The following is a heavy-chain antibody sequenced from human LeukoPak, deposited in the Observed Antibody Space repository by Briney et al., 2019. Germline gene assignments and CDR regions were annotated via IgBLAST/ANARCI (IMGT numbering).Heavy chain of an antibody. J-gene: IGHJ4*02. CDR3: AKTKGYSYGYYFDY. CDR2: MSYDGFNK. V-gene: IGHV3-30*18. Sequence: RRSLRLSCAASGFTFSSYAMHWVSQPLGKGLGWVAVMSYDGFNKYYADSVKGRLTISRDNSKNALYLQMNSLRAEDTAVYYCAKTKGYSYGYYFDYWGQGTLVTVSS. D-gene: IGHD5-18*01. CDR1: GFTFSSYA.